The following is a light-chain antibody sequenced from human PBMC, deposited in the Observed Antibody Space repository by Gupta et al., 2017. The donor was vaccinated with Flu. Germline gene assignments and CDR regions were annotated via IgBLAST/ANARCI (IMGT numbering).Light chain of an antibody. CDR3: CSSPGTYSVI. CDR2: DLN. J-gene: IGLJ2*01. Sequence: TSSDVGAYNHVSWYQHHPGEVPKLIIYDLNRRPSGVPDRFSGSKSGNTASLTISGLQAEDEADYFCCSSPGTYSVIFGGGTKVTVL. CDR1: SSDVGAYNH. V-gene: IGLV2-11*01.